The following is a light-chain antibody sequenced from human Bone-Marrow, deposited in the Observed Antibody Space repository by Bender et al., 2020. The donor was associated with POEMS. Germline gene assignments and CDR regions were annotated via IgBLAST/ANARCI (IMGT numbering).Light chain of an antibody. CDR1: SSDFGTYNL. CDR3: CAFAGTLV. V-gene: IGLV2-23*02. Sequence: QSALTQAASVSGSPGQSITISCTGASSDFGTYNLVSWYQHHPGKAPKLMIYEVFKRPSGVSNRFSGSKSGNTASLTISGLQAEDEADYFCCAFAGTLVFGGGTKLTVL. J-gene: IGLJ3*02. CDR2: EVF.